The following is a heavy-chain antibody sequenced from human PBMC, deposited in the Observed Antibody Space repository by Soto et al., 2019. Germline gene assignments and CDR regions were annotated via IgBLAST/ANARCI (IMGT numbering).Heavy chain of an antibody. V-gene: IGHV1-58*02. CDR1: GXTFTSSA. Sequence: SVKVSCKASGXTFTSSAMQWVRQARGQRLEWIGWIVVGSGNTNYAQKFQERVTITRDMSTSTAYMELSSLRSEDTAVYYCAVAPHYYYMDVWGKGTTVTVSS. CDR3: AVAPHYYYMDV. J-gene: IGHJ6*03. CDR2: IVVGSGNT.